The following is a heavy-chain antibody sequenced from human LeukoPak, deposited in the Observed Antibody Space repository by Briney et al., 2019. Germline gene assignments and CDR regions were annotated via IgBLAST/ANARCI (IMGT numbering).Heavy chain of an antibody. Sequence: ASVKVSCKASGYTFTSYAMHWVRQAPGQRLEWMGWINAGNGNTKYSQKFQGRVTITRDTSASTAYMELSSLRSEDTAVYYCARDLITMVRGTSNLPGGWFDPWGQGTLVTVSS. D-gene: IGHD3-10*01. CDR1: GYTFTSYA. CDR3: ARDLITMVRGTSNLPGGWFDP. V-gene: IGHV1-3*01. CDR2: INAGNGNT. J-gene: IGHJ5*02.